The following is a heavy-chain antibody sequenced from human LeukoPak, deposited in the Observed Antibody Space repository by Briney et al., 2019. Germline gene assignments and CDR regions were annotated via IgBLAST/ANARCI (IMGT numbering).Heavy chain of an antibody. J-gene: IGHJ4*02. D-gene: IGHD6-13*01. Sequence: SQTLSLTCAISGDSVSSKSAAWNWLRQSPSRGLEWLGRIYYRSTWYTDYAVSVKSRITINPDTSKNQFSLQLTSVTPEDTAVYYCARVSSSWSPSLSVTHYFDSWGQGALVTVSS. CDR2: IYYRSTWYT. CDR3: ARVSSSWSPSLSVTHYFDS. V-gene: IGHV6-1*01. CDR1: GDSVSSKSAA.